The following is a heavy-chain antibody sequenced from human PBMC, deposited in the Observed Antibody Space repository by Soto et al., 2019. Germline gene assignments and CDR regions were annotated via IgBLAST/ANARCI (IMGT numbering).Heavy chain of an antibody. Sequence: KTSETLSLTCTVSGGSLSNYNWNWVRQSAGKGLEWIGRIYSNGKAYYSPSLKSRVTMSLDTLNNQVSLRLRSVTAADTAKYYCARERTYQLSGDDTLDSWGLGTMVTVSS. J-gene: IGHJ3*02. CDR2: IYSNGKA. CDR3: ARERTYQLSGDDTLDS. V-gene: IGHV4-4*07. CDR1: GGSLSNYN. D-gene: IGHD2-2*01.